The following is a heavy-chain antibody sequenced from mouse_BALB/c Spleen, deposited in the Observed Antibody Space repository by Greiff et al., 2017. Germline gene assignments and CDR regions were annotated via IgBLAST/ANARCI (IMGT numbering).Heavy chain of an antibody. Sequence: QVQLQQSGPELVKPGASVKISCKASGYAFSSSWMNWVKQRPGQGLEWIGRIYPGDGDTNYNGKFKGKATLTADKSSSTAYMQLSSLTSVDSAVYFCARESSGLFDYWGQGTTLTVSS. V-gene: IGHV1-82*01. CDR1: GYAFSSSW. CDR2: IYPGDGDT. CDR3: ARESSGLFDY. J-gene: IGHJ2*01. D-gene: IGHD3-1*01.